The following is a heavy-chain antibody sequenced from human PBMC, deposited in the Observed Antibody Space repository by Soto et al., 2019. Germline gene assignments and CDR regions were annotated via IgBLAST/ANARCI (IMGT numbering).Heavy chain of an antibody. J-gene: IGHJ6*02. Sequence: QVQLQESGPGLVKPSETLSLTCTVSGGSVSSGSYYWSWIRQPPGKGLEWIGYIYYSGSTNYNPSPTRRVTVSVDTSKNQFALKLSSVTAADTAVYSSARGIEGWYQGRYYYGMDVWGQGTTVTVSS. CDR3: ARGIEGWYQGRYYYGMDV. CDR2: IYYSGST. CDR1: GGSVSSGSYY. D-gene: IGHD6-19*01. V-gene: IGHV4-61*01.